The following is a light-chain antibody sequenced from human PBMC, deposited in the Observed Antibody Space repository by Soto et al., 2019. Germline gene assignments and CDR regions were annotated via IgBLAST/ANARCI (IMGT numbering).Light chain of an antibody. CDR3: MQALQTPPT. CDR2: LGS. J-gene: IGKJ3*01. Sequence: DIVMTQSPLSLPVTPGEPASISCRSSQSLLHSNGFIYLDWYLQKPGQSPQLLIYLGSNRASGVPDRFSGRVSATDFTLEISRVEAEDVGVYYCMQALQTPPTFGPGTKVDIK. CDR1: QSLLHSNGFIY. V-gene: IGKV2-28*01.